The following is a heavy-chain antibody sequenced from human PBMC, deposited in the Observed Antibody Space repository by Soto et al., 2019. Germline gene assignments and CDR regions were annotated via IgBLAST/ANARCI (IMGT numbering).Heavy chain of an antibody. J-gene: IGHJ6*02. V-gene: IGHV1-69*01. CDR2: IIPVFGRV. D-gene: IGHD3-16*01. Sequence: QVQLVQSGPEVKKTGTSVKVSCKASGGTFSSRAISWVRQAPGQGLEWMGGIIPVFGRVNYAEKFQDRVTITADESTGTVYMELSSLRSEDTALYXXXXSRGGTFLGYHGMDIWGQGTTVSVSS. CDR3: XXSRGGTFLGYHGMDI. CDR1: GGTFSSRA.